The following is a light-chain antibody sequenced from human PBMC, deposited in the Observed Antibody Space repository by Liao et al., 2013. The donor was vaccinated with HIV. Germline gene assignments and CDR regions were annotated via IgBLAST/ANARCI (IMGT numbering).Light chain of an antibody. Sequence: SYELTQPPSVSVAPGQTARVTCGGDNIGSKSVHWYQQKPGQAPVLVIYYDTDRPSGIPERFSGSNSGNTATLTISSVEAGDEADYYCQVWDSSSDPHVVFGGGTKLTVL. CDR3: QVWDSSSDPHVV. J-gene: IGLJ2*01. V-gene: IGLV3-21*04. CDR1: NIGSKS. CDR2: YDT.